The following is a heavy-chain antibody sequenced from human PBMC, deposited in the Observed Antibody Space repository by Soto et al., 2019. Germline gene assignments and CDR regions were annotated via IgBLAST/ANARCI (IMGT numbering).Heavy chain of an antibody. CDR3: ATSLIYYDSSGYYFEDYYYGMDV. V-gene: IGHV1-2*02. CDR1: GYTFTGYY. D-gene: IGHD3-22*01. Sequence: ASVKVSCKASGYTFTGYYMHWVRQAPGQGLEWMGWVNPNSGGTNYAQKFQGRVTMTRDTSISTAYMELSRLRSDDTAVYYCATSLIYYDSSGYYFEDYYYGMDVWGQGTTVTVSS. CDR2: VNPNSGGT. J-gene: IGHJ6*02.